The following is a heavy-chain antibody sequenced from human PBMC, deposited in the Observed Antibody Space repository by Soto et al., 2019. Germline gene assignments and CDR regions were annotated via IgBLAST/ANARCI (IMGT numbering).Heavy chain of an antibody. D-gene: IGHD6-6*01. J-gene: IGHJ5*02. CDR1: GGSFSGYY. CDR2: IDHSGYT. CDR3: AKELPTWDSSSSSWFDP. Sequence: PSETLSLTCAVYGGSFSGYYWNWIRQPPGKGLEWIGEIDHSGYTNYNPSLKSRVTISVDTSKNQFSLRLTSVTAADTAVYYCAKELPTWDSSSSSWFDPWGQGTLVTVSS. V-gene: IGHV4-34*01.